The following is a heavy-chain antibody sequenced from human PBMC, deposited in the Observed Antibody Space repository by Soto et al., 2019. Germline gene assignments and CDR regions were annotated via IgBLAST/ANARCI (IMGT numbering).Heavy chain of an antibody. V-gene: IGHV3-72*01. CDR1: GFTFSDHY. J-gene: IGHJ4*02. Sequence: EVQLVESGGGLVQPGGSLRLSCAASGFTFSDHYMDWVRQTPGKGLEWIGRIRNKANSYYTEYAASVKGRFTISRDDSNNSLCLQMNSLKTEDTAVYYCTRWGRGFIYGYSDYWGQGTLVTVSS. CDR3: TRWGRGFIYGYSDY. D-gene: IGHD5-18*01. CDR2: IRNKANSYYT.